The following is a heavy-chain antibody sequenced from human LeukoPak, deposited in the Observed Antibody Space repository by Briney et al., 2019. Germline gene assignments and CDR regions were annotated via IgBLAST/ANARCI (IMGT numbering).Heavy chain of an antibody. V-gene: IGHV3-11*01. Sequence: GGSLRLSCAASGFTFSDYYMSWIRQAPGKGLEWVSYISSSGSTIYYADSVKGRFTISRDNAKNSLYLQMNGLRAEDTAVYYCARETTVAAIDYWGQGTLVTVSS. D-gene: IGHD6-19*01. CDR2: ISSSGSTI. J-gene: IGHJ4*02. CDR3: ARETTVAAIDY. CDR1: GFTFSDYY.